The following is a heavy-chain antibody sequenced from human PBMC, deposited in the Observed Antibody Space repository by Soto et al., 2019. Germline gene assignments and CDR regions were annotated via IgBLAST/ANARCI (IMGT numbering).Heavy chain of an antibody. CDR3: GGERNVDWYFDL. CDR1: GFTFGDYA. CDR2: IRSKAFGGTT. D-gene: IGHD1-1*01. V-gene: IGHV3-49*03. J-gene: IGHJ2*01. Sequence: EVQLVEYGGGLVEPGRSLRLSCTTSGFTFGDYAMSWFRQAPGKGLEWVSLIRSKAFGGTTEDAAPVKGRFTVSRDDAKGIVYLTMDGRITEDAVVYYCGGERNVDWYFDLWGRGTLVTFGS.